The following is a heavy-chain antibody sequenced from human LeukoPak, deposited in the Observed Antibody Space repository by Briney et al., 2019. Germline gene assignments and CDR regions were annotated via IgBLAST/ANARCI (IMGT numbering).Heavy chain of an antibody. CDR2: IRGSGGDT. CDR3: SYDSSGDD. CDR1: GFTFSNYG. D-gene: IGHD3-22*01. Sequence: GGSLRLSCAASGFTFSNYGMNWVRQAAGKGLEWVSGIRGSGGDTYYADSVKGRFTISRDNAKNSLYLQMNSLGAEDTAVYYCSYDSSGDDWGQGTLVTVSS. J-gene: IGHJ4*02. V-gene: IGHV3-21*01.